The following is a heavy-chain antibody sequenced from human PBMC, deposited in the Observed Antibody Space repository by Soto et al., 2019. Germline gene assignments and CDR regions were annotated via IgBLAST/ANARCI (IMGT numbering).Heavy chain of an antibody. CDR1: GFIFSSYW. V-gene: IGHV3-7*01. Sequence: EVQLVESEGGLVQPGGSLRLSCAASGFIFSSYWMSWVRQAPGKGLEWVANIKQDGSEKDYVDSVKGRFTISRDNAKNSLYLQMNSLRVEDTAVYHCAREIVGAQIHRPVHNWFDPWGQGTLVTVSS. CDR2: IKQDGSEK. J-gene: IGHJ5*02. CDR3: AREIVGAQIHRPVHNWFDP. D-gene: IGHD1-26*01.